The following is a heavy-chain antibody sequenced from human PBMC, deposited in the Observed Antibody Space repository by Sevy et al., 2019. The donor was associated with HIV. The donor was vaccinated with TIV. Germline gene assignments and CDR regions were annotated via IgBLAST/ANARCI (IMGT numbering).Heavy chain of an antibody. CDR2: ISSGSTNI. CDR3: ASGAIAAAGREHWLVSGNFDY. V-gene: IGHV3-21*01. CDR1: GFTFSTYS. Sequence: GGSLRLSCAASGFTFSTYSMNWVRQAPGKGLEWVSSISSGSTNIYYADSVKGRFTISRDNAKNSLYLQMNSLRVEDTAVYFCASGAIAAAGREHWLVSGNFDYWGQGTLVTVSS. D-gene: IGHD6-13*01. J-gene: IGHJ4*02.